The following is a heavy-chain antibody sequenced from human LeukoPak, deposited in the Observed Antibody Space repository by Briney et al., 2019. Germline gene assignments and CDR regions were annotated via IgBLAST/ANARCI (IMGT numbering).Heavy chain of an antibody. Sequence: SGTLSLTCAASGGSISSGNWRRWVRPPPGKGLEWIGVSDHSGSTTYNPSLKSRVTISVDNSKNQFSLQVNTLTAADTAVYYCARGLAAAGADWFDPWGQGTPVTVSS. CDR2: SDHSGST. J-gene: IGHJ5*02. CDR1: GGSISSGNW. V-gene: IGHV4-4*02. D-gene: IGHD6-13*01. CDR3: ARGLAAAGADWFDP.